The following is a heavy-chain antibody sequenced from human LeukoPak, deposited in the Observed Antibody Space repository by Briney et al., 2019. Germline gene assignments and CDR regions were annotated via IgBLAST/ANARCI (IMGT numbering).Heavy chain of an antibody. V-gene: IGHV3-9*01. J-gene: IGHJ4*02. CDR3: AKDLGGFGEFLYYFDY. CDR1: GFTFDDYA. D-gene: IGHD3-10*01. CDR2: ISWNSGSI. Sequence: PGGSLRLSCAASGFTFDDYAMHWVRQAPGKGLEWVSGISWNSGSIGYADSVKGRFTISRDNAKNSLYLQMNSLRAEDTALYYCAKDLGGFGEFLYYFDYWGQGTLVTVSS.